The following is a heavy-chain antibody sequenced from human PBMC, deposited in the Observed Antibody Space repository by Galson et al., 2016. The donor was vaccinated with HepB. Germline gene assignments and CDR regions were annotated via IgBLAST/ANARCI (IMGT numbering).Heavy chain of an antibody. J-gene: IGHJ6*03. CDR2: IWFDGSKK. V-gene: IGHV3-33*01. CDR1: GFAFNTFG. D-gene: IGHD1-26*01. CDR3: ARDPDTWDVSYYMDV. Sequence: SLRLSCAASGFAFNTFGMHWVRQAPGKGLEWVSVIWFDGSKKYYADSVKGRFIVSRDRSKNTLYLQMNSLRAEDTAVYYCARDPDTWDVSYYMDVWGKGTMVTVSS.